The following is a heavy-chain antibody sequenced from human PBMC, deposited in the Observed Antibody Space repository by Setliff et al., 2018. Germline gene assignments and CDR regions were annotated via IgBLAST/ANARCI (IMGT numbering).Heavy chain of an antibody. D-gene: IGHD5-18*01. V-gene: IGHV4-38-2*01. CDR1: GYSISSGYY. CDR3: ASSRGQLRYSYGPNWFDP. CDR2: IYHSGST. J-gene: IGHJ5*02. Sequence: SETLSLTCAVSGYSISSGYYWGWIRQPPGKGLEWIGSIYHSGSTYYNPSLKSRVTISVDTPKNQFSLKLSSVTAADTAVYYCASSRGQLRYSYGPNWFDPWGQGTLVTVS.